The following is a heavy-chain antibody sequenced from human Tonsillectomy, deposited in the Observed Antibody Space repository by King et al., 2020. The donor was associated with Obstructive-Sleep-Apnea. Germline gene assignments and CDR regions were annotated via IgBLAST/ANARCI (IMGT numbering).Heavy chain of an antibody. CDR1: GGSISSYY. CDR2: IYYSGST. CDR3: AREVGSYGYYFDY. Sequence: VQLQESGPGLVKPSETLSLTCTGSGGSISSYYWSWIRQPPGKGLEWIGYIYYSGSTNYNPSLRSRVTISIYTSKNQFSLKLSPVTAADTAVYYCAREVGSYGYYFDYWGQGTLVTVSS. D-gene: IGHD3-16*01. V-gene: IGHV4-59*01. J-gene: IGHJ4*02.